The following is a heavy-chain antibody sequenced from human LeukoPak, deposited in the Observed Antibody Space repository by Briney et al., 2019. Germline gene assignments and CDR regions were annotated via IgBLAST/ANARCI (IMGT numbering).Heavy chain of an antibody. CDR1: GFTFDDYA. CDR2: ISWNSGSI. Sequence: PGRSLRLSCAASGFTFDDYAMHWVRQAPGKGLEWVSGISWNSGSIGYADSVKGRFTISRDNAKNSLYLQMNSLRAEDTAVYYCARAVSTVTTGYYFDYWGQGTLVTVSS. J-gene: IGHJ4*02. D-gene: IGHD4-17*01. V-gene: IGHV3-9*01. CDR3: ARAVSTVTTGYYFDY.